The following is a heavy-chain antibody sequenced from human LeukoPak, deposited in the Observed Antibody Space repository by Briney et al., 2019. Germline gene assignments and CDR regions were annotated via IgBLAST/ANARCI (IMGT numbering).Heavy chain of an antibody. Sequence: SGPALVKPTQTLTLTCTFSGFSLSTSGMCVSWIRRPPGKALEWLALIDWDDDKYYSTSLKTRLTVSKDTSKNQVVLTMTNMDPVDTATYCCARSYNWNATGFDHWGQGTLVTVSS. CDR3: ARSYNWNATGFDH. CDR1: GFSLSTSGMC. J-gene: IGHJ4*02. CDR2: IDWDDDK. D-gene: IGHD1-1*01. V-gene: IGHV2-70*01.